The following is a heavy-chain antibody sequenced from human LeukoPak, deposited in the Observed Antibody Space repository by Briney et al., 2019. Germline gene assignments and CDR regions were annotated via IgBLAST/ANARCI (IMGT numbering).Heavy chain of an antibody. V-gene: IGHV1-69*04. J-gene: IGHJ6*02. Sequence: SVKVSCKAAGGTFSSYAISWVRQAPGQGLEWMGRIIPIFGIANYAQKFQGRVTITADKSTSTAYTELSSLRSEDTAVYYCARGMDCSSTSCSDYYYYYGMDVWGQGTTVTVSS. CDR3: ARGMDCSSTSCSDYYYYYGMDV. D-gene: IGHD2-2*01. CDR1: GGTFSSYA. CDR2: IIPIFGIA.